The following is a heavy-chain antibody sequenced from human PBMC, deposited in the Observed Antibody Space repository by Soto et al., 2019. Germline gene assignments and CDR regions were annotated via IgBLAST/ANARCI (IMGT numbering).Heavy chain of an antibody. J-gene: IGHJ4*02. V-gene: IGHV3-15*01. Sequence: PWGSLGLSFASSGFTFSNAWMSWVRQAPGKGLEWVGRIKSKTDGGTTDYAAPVKGRFTISRDDSKNTLYLQMNSLRAEDTAVYYCANFGYYDSRAVDYWGQGTLVTVSS. D-gene: IGHD3-22*01. CDR3: ANFGYYDSRAVDY. CDR2: IKSKTDGGTT. CDR1: GFTFSNAW.